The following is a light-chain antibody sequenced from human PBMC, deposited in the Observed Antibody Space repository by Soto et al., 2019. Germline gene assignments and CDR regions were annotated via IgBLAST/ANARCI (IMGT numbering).Light chain of an antibody. J-gene: IGKJ5*01. CDR3: QQTYTTPEIT. CDR2: GAY. Sequence: DIHMTQSPSSLSASVGDIVTITCQACQDITNYLNWYQQKPLKAPNIMVYGAYNFETGVPSTFSGSGSGTDFTLTISSLQPEDFAIYYCQQTYTTPEITCGQGTRLEIK. CDR1: QDITNY. V-gene: IGKV1-39*01.